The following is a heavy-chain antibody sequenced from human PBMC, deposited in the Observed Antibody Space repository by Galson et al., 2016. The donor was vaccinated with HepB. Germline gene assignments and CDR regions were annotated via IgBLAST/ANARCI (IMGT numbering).Heavy chain of an antibody. J-gene: IGHJ4*02. CDR2: ISGHNGNT. V-gene: IGHV1-18*01. CDR3: ARGVAEAVWYYFDD. D-gene: IGHD6-19*01. CDR1: GYTFPAYG. Sequence: SVKVSCKASGYTFPAYGISWVRQAPGQGLEWMGWISGHNGNTNYAQKFQGRVTMTTDTSTSTAYLGLTSLRSDDTAVYFCARGVAEAVWYYFDDWGQGTLITVS.